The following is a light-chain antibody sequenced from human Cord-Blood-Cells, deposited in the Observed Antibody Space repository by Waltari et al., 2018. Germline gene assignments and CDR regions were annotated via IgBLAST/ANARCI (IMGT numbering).Light chain of an antibody. CDR3: SSYTSSSTLV. J-gene: IGLJ3*02. CDR2: DVS. CDR1: SSDVGGYNY. Sequence: QSALTQPASVSGSPGQSITISCTGTSSDVGGYNYVSWYQQHPGKAPKLMNYDVSNRPSGVSNGFSGSKSGNTASLTISGLQAEDEADYYCSSYTSSSTLVFGGGTKLTVL. V-gene: IGLV2-14*03.